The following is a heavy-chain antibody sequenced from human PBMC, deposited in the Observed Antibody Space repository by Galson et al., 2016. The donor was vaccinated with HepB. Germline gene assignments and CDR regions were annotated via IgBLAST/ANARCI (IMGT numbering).Heavy chain of an antibody. CDR1: GFTFRTSW. CDR3: ARDRTTGTTKEFDP. J-gene: IGHJ5*02. Sequence: SLRLSCAASGFTFRTSWMSWVRQPPGKGPEWVANINPDGSQTYYVDSVKGRFNISKDNAKNSLYLQMNSLRADDTAVYYCARDRTTGTTKEFDPWGQGTLVTVSS. CDR2: INPDGSQT. V-gene: IGHV3-7*01. D-gene: IGHD1-1*01.